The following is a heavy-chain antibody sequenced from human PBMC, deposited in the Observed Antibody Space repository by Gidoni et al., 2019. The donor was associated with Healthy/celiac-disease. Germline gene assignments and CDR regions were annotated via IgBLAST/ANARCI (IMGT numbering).Heavy chain of an antibody. J-gene: IGHJ5*02. Sequence: EVQLVESGGGLVKPGGSLRLSCAASGFTFSSYSMNWVRQAPGKGLEWVSSISSSSSYIYYADSVKGRFTISRDNAKNSLYLQMNSLRAEDTAVYYCEGYCSSTSCSNEIEFDPWGQGTLVTVSS. V-gene: IGHV3-21*01. D-gene: IGHD2-2*01. CDR1: GFTFSSYS. CDR3: EGYCSSTSCSNEIEFDP. CDR2: ISSSSSYI.